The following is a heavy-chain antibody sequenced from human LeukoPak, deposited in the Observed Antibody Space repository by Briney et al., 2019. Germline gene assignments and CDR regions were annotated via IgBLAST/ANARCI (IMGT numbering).Heavy chain of an antibody. J-gene: IGHJ5*02. CDR3: ARDQPDYYCAGWVWFDP. CDR2: INYSGST. D-gene: IGHD3-10*01. V-gene: IGHV4-34*01. CDR1: GGSFSGYY. Sequence: MPSETLSLTCAVYGGSFSGYYWSWIRQPPGKGLEWIGEINYSGSTNYNPSLKSRVTISVDTSKNQFSLKLSSVTAADTAVYYCARDQPDYYCAGWVWFDPWGRGTLVTVSS.